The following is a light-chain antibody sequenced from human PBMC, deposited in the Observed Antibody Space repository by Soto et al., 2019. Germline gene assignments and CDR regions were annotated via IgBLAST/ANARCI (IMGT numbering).Light chain of an antibody. CDR3: ATWDDSLNGYV. Sequence: QSVLTQPPSASGTPGQRVTLSCSGSSSNIGSNVVNWFQQLPGTAHKLRIYSNNQRPSGVPDRFSGSKSGTSASLAISGLQSEDEADYYCATWDDSLNGYVVGTGTKLTVL. CDR2: SNN. V-gene: IGLV1-44*01. J-gene: IGLJ1*01. CDR1: SSNIGSNV.